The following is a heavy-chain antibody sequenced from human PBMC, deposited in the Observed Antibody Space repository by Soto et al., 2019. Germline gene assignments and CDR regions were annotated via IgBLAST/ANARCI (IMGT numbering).Heavy chain of an antibody. CDR1: GYTFTNDD. J-gene: IGHJ5*02. D-gene: IGHD3-10*01. V-gene: IGHV1-8*01. CDR3: ALYYRSGGYYVWYDP. CDR2: MNVDNGNT. Sequence: SVKFSGKASGYTFTNDDINWVRQATGQGRGWRGWMNVDNGNTGYAQKFQGRLTMTRNTAIRTAYMELSSLKSEDTAVYYFALYYRSGGYYVWYDPWAEGTLVT.